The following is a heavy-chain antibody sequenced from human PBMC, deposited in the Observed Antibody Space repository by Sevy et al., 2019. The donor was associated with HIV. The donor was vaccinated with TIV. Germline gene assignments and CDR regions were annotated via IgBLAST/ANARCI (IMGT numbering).Heavy chain of an antibody. Sequence: GGSLRLSCAASGFTFSTYSMNWVRQAPGKGLEWVSSINSGSRYIYYADSVKGRFTVSRDDAKNSLHLQMNSLRAEDTAVYYCAREKEQQLVDYCGQGTLVTVSS. J-gene: IGHJ4*02. CDR2: INSGSRYI. D-gene: IGHD6-13*01. V-gene: IGHV3-21*01. CDR3: AREKEQQLVDY. CDR1: GFTFSTYS.